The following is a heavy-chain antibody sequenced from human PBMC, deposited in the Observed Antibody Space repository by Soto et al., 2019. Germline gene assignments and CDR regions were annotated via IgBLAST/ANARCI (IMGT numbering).Heavy chain of an antibody. J-gene: IGHJ6*01. CDR1: GFTFSSHA. CDR3: ARSSGGSCYSCYDHYGLDV. Sequence: EVQLLESGGGLVQPGGSLRLSCAASGFTFSSHAMTWVRQAPGKGLEWVSAISGSGSGTYYADSVKGRFSISRDNSKNTLYLQMNSLRAEDTAVYYCARSSGGSCYSCYDHYGLDVW. D-gene: IGHD2-15*01. V-gene: IGHV3-23*01. CDR2: ISGSGSGT.